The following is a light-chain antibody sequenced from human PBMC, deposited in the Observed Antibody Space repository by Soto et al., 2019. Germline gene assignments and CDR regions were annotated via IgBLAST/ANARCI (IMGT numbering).Light chain of an antibody. CDR1: NSNIGNNY. CDR3: GTWDSSLSAYV. V-gene: IGLV1-51*01. J-gene: IGLJ1*01. CDR2: DIN. Sequence: QSVLTQPPSVSAAPGQKVTISCSGSNSNIGNNYVSWYQQLPGTAPKLLIYDINNRPSGIPDRFSGSKSGTSATLGITGLQTGDEADYYCGTWDSSLSAYVFGNGTKSPS.